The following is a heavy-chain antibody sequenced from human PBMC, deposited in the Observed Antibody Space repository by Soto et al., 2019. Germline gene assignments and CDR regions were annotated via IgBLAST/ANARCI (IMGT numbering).Heavy chain of an antibody. V-gene: IGHV5-51*01. Sequence: GESLKISCQGSGYSFTNYWIGWVRQMPGKGLEWMGIIYPDDSDTKYSPSFQGQVTISTDKSISTAYLQWSNLKASDTAMYYCARQARPHYYYYDVDVWGQGTTVTVSS. J-gene: IGHJ6*02. CDR2: IYPDDSDT. CDR3: ARQARPHYYYYDVDV. CDR1: GYSFTNYW.